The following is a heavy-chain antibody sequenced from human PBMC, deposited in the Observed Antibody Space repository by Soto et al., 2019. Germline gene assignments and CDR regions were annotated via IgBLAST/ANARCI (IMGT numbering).Heavy chain of an antibody. CDR2: INHSGST. Sequence: SETLSLTCAVYGGSFSGYYWSWIRQPPGKGLEWIGEINHSGSTNYNPSLKSRVTISVDTSKNQFSLKLSSVTAADTAVYYCARRRIRFLEWLYFDYWGQGTLVTVSS. D-gene: IGHD3-3*01. CDR1: GGSFSGYY. CDR3: ARRRIRFLEWLYFDY. J-gene: IGHJ4*02. V-gene: IGHV4-34*01.